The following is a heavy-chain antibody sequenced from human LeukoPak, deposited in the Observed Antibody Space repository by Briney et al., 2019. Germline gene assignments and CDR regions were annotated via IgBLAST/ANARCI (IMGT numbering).Heavy chain of an antibody. CDR3: ARSQYLAHDVFDL. Sequence: GGSLTLSCAASGFTFSSYSMNWVRQPPGKGLEWVANIKKDGSEKYYEDSVKGRFTISRDNAKNSLYLQIDSLRADDTAVYYCARSQYLAHDVFDLWGQGTMVTVSS. J-gene: IGHJ3*01. D-gene: IGHD4-11*01. CDR2: IKKDGSEK. CDR1: GFTFSSYS. V-gene: IGHV3-7*01.